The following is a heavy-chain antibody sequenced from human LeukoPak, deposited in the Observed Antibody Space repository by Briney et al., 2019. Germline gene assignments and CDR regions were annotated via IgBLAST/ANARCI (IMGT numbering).Heavy chain of an antibody. J-gene: IGHJ4*02. CDR1: GGSISSGGYY. V-gene: IGHV4-30-2*01. Sequence: SQTLSLTCTVSGGSISSGGYYWSWIRQPPGKGLEWIGYIYHSGSTYYNPSLKSRVTISVDRSKNQFSLKLSSVTAADTAVYYCARPRNSYLYYFDYWGQGTLVTVSS. CDR3: ARPRNSYLYYFDY. CDR2: IYHSGST. D-gene: IGHD5-18*01.